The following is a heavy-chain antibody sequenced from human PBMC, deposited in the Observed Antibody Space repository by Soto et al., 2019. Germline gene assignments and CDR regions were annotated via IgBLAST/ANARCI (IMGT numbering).Heavy chain of an antibody. D-gene: IGHD6-19*01. CDR3: GVGIAVAGTGGAFDI. CDR2: IIPIFGTA. Sequence: QVQLVQSGAEVKKPGSSVKVSCKASGGTFSSYAISWVRQAPGQGLEWMGGIIPIFGTANYAQKFQGRVTITADECKMTAYMVLSSLRSEDQGVYYCGVGIAVAGTGGAFDIWGQGTMVTVSS. CDR1: GGTFSSYA. V-gene: IGHV1-69*12. J-gene: IGHJ3*02.